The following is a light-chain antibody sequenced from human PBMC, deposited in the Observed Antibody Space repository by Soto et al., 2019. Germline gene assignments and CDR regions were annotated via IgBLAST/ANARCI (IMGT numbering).Light chain of an antibody. J-gene: IGLJ3*02. V-gene: IGLV2-14*01. CDR1: SSDVGGYNY. Sequence: QSALTQPASVSGSPGQSIAVSCTGTSSDVGGYNYVSWYQQHPGKAPKLMIFEVSNRPSGVSIRFSGSKSGNTASLTISGLQAEDEADYYCSSYTSTSALPAFAGGTKVTVL. CDR2: EVS. CDR3: SSYTSTSALPA.